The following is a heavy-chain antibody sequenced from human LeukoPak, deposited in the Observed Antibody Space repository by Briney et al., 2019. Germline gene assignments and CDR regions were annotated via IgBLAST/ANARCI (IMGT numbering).Heavy chain of an antibody. CDR3: ARHGVTESSSFDY. CDR1: GGSISSYY. CDR2: IYYSGST. Sequence: SETLSLTCTVSGGSISSYYWSWIRQPPGKGLEWIGYIYYSGSTNYNPSPKSRVTISVDTSKNQFSLKLSSVTAADTAVYYCARHGVTESSSFDYWGQGTLVTVSS. J-gene: IGHJ4*02. V-gene: IGHV4-59*08. D-gene: IGHD6-13*01.